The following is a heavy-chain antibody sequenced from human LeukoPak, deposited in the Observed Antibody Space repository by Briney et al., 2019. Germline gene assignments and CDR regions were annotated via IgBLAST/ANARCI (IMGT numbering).Heavy chain of an antibody. CDR1: GYSLTNHY. V-gene: IGHV1-46*01. D-gene: IGHD5-12*01. J-gene: IGHJ4*02. CDR2: INPSGGST. CDR3: ARGAPTTRIGAGRFDY. Sequence: GASVKVSCKAFGYSLTNHYVHWVRQAPGQGLEWMGEINPSGGSTSYAQKFQGRITVTRDTYTNTVYMDLSSLRSEDTATYYCARGAPTTRIGAGRFDYWGQGSLLTVAS.